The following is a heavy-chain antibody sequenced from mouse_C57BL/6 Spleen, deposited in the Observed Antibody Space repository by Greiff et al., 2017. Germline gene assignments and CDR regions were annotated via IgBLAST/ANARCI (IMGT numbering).Heavy chain of an antibody. CDR2: IDPENGDT. J-gene: IGHJ3*01. CDR1: GFNIKDDY. Sequence: EVQLQQSGAELVRPGASVKLSCTASGFNIKDDYMHWVKQRPEQGLEWIGWIDPENGDTEYASKFQGKATITADTSSNTAYLQLSSLTSEDTAVYYCATTRAAQAPGWFAYGGARGLVTVSA. CDR3: ATTRAAQAPGWFAY. V-gene: IGHV14-4*01. D-gene: IGHD3-2*02.